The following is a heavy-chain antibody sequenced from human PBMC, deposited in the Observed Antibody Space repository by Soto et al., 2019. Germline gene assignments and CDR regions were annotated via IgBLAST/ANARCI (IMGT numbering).Heavy chain of an antibody. CDR3: ATSGGGWYLY. J-gene: IGHJ4*02. CDR1: GYTFSSYD. Sequence: QVQLVQSGAEVKKPGASVKVSCKASGYTFSSYDINWVRQATGQGLEWMGWLNTNSGDTGYAQKFQGRVTLTRNTSINTPYIELSSLTSDDTAVYYCATSGGGWYLYWGQGTLVTVSS. V-gene: IGHV1-8*01. D-gene: IGHD6-19*01. CDR2: LNTNSGDT.